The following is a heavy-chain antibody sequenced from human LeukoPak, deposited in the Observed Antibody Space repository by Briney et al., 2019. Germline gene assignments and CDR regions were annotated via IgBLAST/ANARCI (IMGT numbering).Heavy chain of an antibody. CDR2: ISSSSSYI. CDR1: GFTFSSYS. V-gene: IGHV3-21*01. Sequence: PGGSLRLSCAASGFTFSSYSMNWVRQAPGKGLEWVSSISSSSSYIYYADSVKGRFTISRDNAKNSLYLQMNSLRAEDTAVYYCARDLLTTGTIDYWGQGTLVTVSS. CDR3: ARDLLTTGTIDY. D-gene: IGHD1-1*01. J-gene: IGHJ4*02.